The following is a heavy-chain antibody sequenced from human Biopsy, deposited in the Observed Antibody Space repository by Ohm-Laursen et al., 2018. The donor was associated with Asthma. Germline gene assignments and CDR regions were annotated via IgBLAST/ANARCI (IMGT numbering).Heavy chain of an antibody. CDR1: GVTFSDHY. CDR3: ARDGPELPTELDY. D-gene: IGHD1-14*01. Sequence: SLRLSCAASGVTFSDHYMSWIRQAPGKGLEWVSFIDSRSFSTTYADSMKGRFTISRDNAKNSLYLQMNSLRAEDTAVYYCARDGPELPTELDYWGPGTLVTVSS. J-gene: IGHJ4*02. V-gene: IGHV3-11*06. CDR2: IDSRSFST.